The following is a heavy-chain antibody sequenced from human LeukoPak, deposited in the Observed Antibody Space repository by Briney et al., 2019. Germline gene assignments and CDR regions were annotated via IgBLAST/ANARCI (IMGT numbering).Heavy chain of an antibody. CDR1: GYKFINYG. CDR2: ISGYNGNT. Sequence: GASVTVSCKASGYKFINYGISWVRQAPGQGLEWMGWISGYNGNTNYAEKLQGRVTMTTDTSTSTAYMELRSLTSDDTAIYYCARVYWMAAAGIFHFWGQGTLATVSS. V-gene: IGHV1-18*01. D-gene: IGHD6-13*01. J-gene: IGHJ4*02. CDR3: ARVYWMAAAGIFHF.